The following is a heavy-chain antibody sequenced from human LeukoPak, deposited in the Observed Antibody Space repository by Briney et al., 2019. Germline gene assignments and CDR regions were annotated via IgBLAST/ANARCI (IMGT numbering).Heavy chain of an antibody. CDR1: GYTFTGYY. J-gene: IGHJ4*02. Sequence: GASVKVSCKASGYTFTGYYRHWVRQAPGQGLEWMGWINPNSGGTNYAQKFQGRVTMTRDTSISTAYMELSRLRSDDTAVYYCARVPIGRYCSGGSCSDFSDYWGQGTLVTVSS. V-gene: IGHV1-2*02. CDR3: ARVPIGRYCSGGSCSDFSDY. D-gene: IGHD2-15*01. CDR2: INPNSGGT.